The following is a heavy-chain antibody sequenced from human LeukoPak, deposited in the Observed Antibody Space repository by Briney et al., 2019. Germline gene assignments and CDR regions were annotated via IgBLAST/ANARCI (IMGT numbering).Heavy chain of an antibody. CDR3: ARSGAFGELFFYGMDV. J-gene: IGHJ6*02. D-gene: IGHD3-10*01. Sequence: GGSLRLSCAASGFTFSSYSMNWVRQAPGKGLEWVSSISSSSSYIYYADSVKGRFTISRDNSKNTLYLQMNSLRAEDTAVYYCARSGAFGELFFYGMDVWGQGTTVTVSS. V-gene: IGHV3-21*01. CDR2: ISSSSSYI. CDR1: GFTFSSYS.